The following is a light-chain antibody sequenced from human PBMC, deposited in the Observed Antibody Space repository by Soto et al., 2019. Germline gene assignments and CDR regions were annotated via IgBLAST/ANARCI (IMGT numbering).Light chain of an antibody. CDR2: DVS. V-gene: IGLV2-14*03. CDR3: CSYTISGTSV. J-gene: IGLJ3*02. CDR1: SSDVGGYDY. Sequence: QSALTQPASVSGSPGQSVTISCTGTSSDVGGYDYVSWYQHHPGKAPKFLIYDVSYRPSGVSNRFSGSKSGNTASLTISGLQTEDEGDYYCCSYTISGTSVFGGGTKLTVL.